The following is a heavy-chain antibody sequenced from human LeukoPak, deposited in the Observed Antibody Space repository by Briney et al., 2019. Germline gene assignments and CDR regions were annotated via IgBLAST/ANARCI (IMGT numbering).Heavy chain of an antibody. V-gene: IGHV4-59*08. D-gene: IGHD2-21*02. J-gene: IGHJ3*02. CDR1: GGSISYYY. Sequence: SETLSLTCTVSGGSISYYYWSWIRQPPGKGLELVGYVYYSGSTSYNPSLKSRFTISLDTSKHQFSLKLNSVTAAGTAVYYCARHVYCGGDCFGGAFEIWGQGTMVTVSS. CDR3: ARHVYCGGDCFGGAFEI. CDR2: VYYSGST.